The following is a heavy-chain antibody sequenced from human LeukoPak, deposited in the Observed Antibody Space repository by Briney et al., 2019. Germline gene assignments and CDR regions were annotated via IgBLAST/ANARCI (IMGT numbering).Heavy chain of an antibody. CDR2: IYYSGST. D-gene: IGHD5-24*01. J-gene: IGHJ5*02. Sequence: SETLYLTCTVSGGSISSSSYYWGWIRQPPGKGLEWIGSIYYSGSTYYNPSLKSRVTISVDTSKNQFSLKLSSVTAADTAVYYCASLDDPSGWFDPWGRGTLVTVSS. V-gene: IGHV4-39*07. CDR3: ASLDDPSGWFDP. CDR1: GGSISSSSYY.